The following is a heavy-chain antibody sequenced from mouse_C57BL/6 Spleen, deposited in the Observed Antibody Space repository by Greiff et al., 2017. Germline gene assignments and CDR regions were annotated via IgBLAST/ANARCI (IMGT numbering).Heavy chain of an antibody. D-gene: IGHD2-2*01. CDR3: ARYYGYAYYAMDY. Sequence: EVKVVESGGGLVKPGGSLKLSCAASGFTFSDYGMHWVRQAPEKGLEWVAYISSGSSTIYYADTVKGRFTISRDNAKNTLFLQMTSLRSEDTAMYYCARYYGYAYYAMDYWGQGTSVTVSS. J-gene: IGHJ4*01. CDR1: GFTFSDYG. CDR2: ISSGSSTI. V-gene: IGHV5-17*01.